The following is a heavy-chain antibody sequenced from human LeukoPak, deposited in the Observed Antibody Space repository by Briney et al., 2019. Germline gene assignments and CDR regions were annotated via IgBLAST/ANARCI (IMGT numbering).Heavy chain of an antibody. CDR2: IYYSGST. J-gene: IGHJ5*02. CDR3: ARGGYYGSGNDFRFDP. CDR1: GFTFDDYG. D-gene: IGHD3-10*01. V-gene: IGHV4-59*01. Sequence: GSLRLSCAASGFTFDDYGMSWVRHAPGKGLEWIGYIYYSGSTNYKPSLKSRVTISVDTSKNQFSLKLSSVTAADTAVYYCARGGYYGSGNDFRFDPWGQGTLVTVSS.